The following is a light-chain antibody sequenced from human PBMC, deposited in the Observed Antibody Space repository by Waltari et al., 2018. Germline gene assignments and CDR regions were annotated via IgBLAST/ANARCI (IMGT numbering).Light chain of an antibody. CDR2: GAS. CDR3: QQYGRSPLT. V-gene: IGKV3-20*01. CDR1: QGVSSNF. Sequence: ELVLTQSPGTLSLSPGDSATLSCRASQGVSSNFLAWYQQKPGQAPRLLIYGASSRATGIPDKFSGSGSGTDFTLTINRLEPEDFAVYYCQQYGRSPLTFGGGTKVEIK. J-gene: IGKJ4*01.